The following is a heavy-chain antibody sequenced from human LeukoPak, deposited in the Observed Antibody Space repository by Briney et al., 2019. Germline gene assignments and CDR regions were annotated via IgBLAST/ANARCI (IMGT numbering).Heavy chain of an antibody. CDR1: GFTFSSYA. J-gene: IGHJ4*02. CDR3: ARAPRSDY. V-gene: IGHV3-64*01. CDR2: ISSNGGST. Sequence: GGSLRLSCAASGFTFSSYAMHWVRQAPGKGLEYVSAISSNGGSTYYANSVKGRFTISRDNSKNTLYLQMGSLRAEDMAVYYCARAPRSDYWGQGTLVSVSS.